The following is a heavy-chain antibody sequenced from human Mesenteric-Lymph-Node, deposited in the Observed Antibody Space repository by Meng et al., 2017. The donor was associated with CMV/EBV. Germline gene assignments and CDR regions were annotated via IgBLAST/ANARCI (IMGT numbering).Heavy chain of an antibody. CDR2: MNPNSGNT. CDR1: GYTFTSYD. D-gene: IGHD3-9*01. CDR3: ARSDILTGYYLLDYGMDV. Sequence: ASVKVSCKASGYTFTSYDINWVRQATGQGLEWMGWMNPNSGNTGYAQKFQGRVTITRNTSISTAYMELSSLRSEDTAVYYCARSDILTGYYLLDYGMDVWGQGTTVT. V-gene: IGHV1-8*03. J-gene: IGHJ6*02.